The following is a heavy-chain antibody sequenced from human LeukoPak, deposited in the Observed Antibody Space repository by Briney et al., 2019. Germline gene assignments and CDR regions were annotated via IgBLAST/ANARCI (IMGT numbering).Heavy chain of an antibody. Sequence: PGGSLRLSCVASGFNFRNHWMAWIRHAPGRGLEWVANINKDGNEKYYLDSVRGRFTISRDNAKNSLYLQVNSLGAEDTAVYYCVRELVVGPAEYFQSWGQGTLVTVSS. D-gene: IGHD2-15*01. CDR1: GFNFRNHW. V-gene: IGHV3-7*01. CDR3: VRELVVGPAEYFQS. CDR2: INKDGNEK. J-gene: IGHJ1*01.